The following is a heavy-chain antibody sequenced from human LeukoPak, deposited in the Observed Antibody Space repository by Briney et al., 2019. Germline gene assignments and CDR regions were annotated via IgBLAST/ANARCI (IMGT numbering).Heavy chain of an antibody. Sequence: GGSLRLSCAASVFTFSNYAMTWVRQAPGKGLEWVSTISVSGSSTYYADSVKGRFIISRDNSKNTLYLQMNSLRVDDMAVYYCARGPSCTSTSCYIIGALDIWGLGTTVTVSS. D-gene: IGHD2-2*02. CDR3: ARGPSCTSTSCYIIGALDI. J-gene: IGHJ3*02. CDR1: VFTFSNYA. CDR2: ISVSGSST. V-gene: IGHV3-23*01.